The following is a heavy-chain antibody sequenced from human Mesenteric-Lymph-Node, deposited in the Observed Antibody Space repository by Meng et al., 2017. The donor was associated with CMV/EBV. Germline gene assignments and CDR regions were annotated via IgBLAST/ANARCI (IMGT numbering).Heavy chain of an antibody. CDR1: SGSLSSDNHY. D-gene: IGHD2-2*01. J-gene: IGHJ6*02. V-gene: IGHV4-61*01. CDR2: IYYTGST. CDR3: ARVLGYCSSTSCSAYYYYYGMDV. Sequence: SETLSLTCSVSSGSLSSDNHYWSWIRQPPGRGLEWIGYIYYTGSTDYNPSLKSRVTISLDMSKNQFFLDLRSATAADTAVYYCARVLGYCSSTSCSAYYYYYGMDVWGQGTTVTVSS.